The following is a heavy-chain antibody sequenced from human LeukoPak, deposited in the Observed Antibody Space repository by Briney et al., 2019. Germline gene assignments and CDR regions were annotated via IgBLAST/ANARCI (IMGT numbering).Heavy chain of an antibody. V-gene: IGHV3-21*01. Sequence: GGSLRLSCAASGFTFSSYSMNWVRQAPGKGLEWVSSISSSSSYIYYADSVKGRFTISREDAKNSLYLQMNSLRAEDTAVYYCATLRWGSGRYAGDYWGQGSLVTVSS. CDR2: ISSSSSYI. CDR1: GFTFSSYS. D-gene: IGHD6-19*01. J-gene: IGHJ4*02. CDR3: ATLRWGSGRYAGDY.